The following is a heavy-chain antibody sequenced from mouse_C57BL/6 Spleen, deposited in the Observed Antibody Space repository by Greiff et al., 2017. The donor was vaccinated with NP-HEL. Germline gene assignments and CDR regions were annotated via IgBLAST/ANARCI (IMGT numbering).Heavy chain of an antibody. V-gene: IGHV1-69*01. J-gene: IGHJ3*01. Sequence: VQLQQPGAELVMPGASVKLSCKASGYTFTSYWMHWVKQRPGQGLEWIGEIDPSDSYTNYNQKFKGKSTLTVDKSSSTAYMQLSSLTSEDSAVYYCASGIYYDYSWFAYWGQGTLVTVSA. CDR3: ASGIYYDYSWFAY. CDR1: GYTFTSYW. CDR2: IDPSDSYT. D-gene: IGHD2-4*01.